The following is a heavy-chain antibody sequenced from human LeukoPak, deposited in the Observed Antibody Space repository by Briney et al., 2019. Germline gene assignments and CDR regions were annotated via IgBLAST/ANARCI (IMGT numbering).Heavy chain of an antibody. J-gene: IGHJ4*02. V-gene: IGHV4-39*02. CDR2: IYYSGST. CDR1: GGSISSSSYY. CDR3: AREGGHYYDSTVPFDY. D-gene: IGHD3-22*01. Sequence: SETLSLTCTVSGGSISSSSYYWGWIRQPPGKGLEWIGSIYYSGSTYYNPSLKSRVTISVDTSKNQFSLKLSSVTAADTAVYYCAREGGHYYDSTVPFDYWGQGTLVTVSS.